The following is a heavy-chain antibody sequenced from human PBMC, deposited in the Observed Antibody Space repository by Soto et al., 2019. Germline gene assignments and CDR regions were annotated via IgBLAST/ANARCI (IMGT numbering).Heavy chain of an antibody. Sequence: SDILSLSCIFHGSSILNVNDCWSWIRQRPDKGLEWIGHIYSGGSIYNNPSLTSRVTISVDTSKNQFSLQLSSLSAADTAVYYCARGPSGDKVDYWGQGTLVTVS. CDR3: ARGPSGDKVDY. D-gene: IGHD7-27*01. CDR2: IYSGGSI. CDR1: GSSILNVNDC. J-gene: IGHJ4*02. V-gene: IGHV4-30-4*02.